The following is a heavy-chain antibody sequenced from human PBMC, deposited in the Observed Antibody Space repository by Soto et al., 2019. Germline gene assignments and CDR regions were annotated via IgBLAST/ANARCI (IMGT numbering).Heavy chain of an antibody. J-gene: IGHJ1*01. CDR1: GGSVSSGSYY. CDR3: ATDLRYDSSGAHIQH. Sequence: PSETLSLTCTVSGGSVSSGSYYWSWIRQPPGKGLEWIGYIYYSGSTNYNPSLKSRVTISVDTSKNQFSLKLSSVTAADTAVYYCATDLRYDSSGAHIQHWGQGTLVTVSS. V-gene: IGHV4-61*01. CDR2: IYYSGST. D-gene: IGHD3-22*01.